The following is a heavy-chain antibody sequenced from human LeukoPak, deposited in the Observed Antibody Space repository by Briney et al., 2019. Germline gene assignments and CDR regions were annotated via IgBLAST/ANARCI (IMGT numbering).Heavy chain of an antibody. D-gene: IGHD3-22*01. V-gene: IGHV3-23*01. CDR2: ISGSGGST. CDR1: GFTFSSYA. J-gene: IGHJ4*02. Sequence: SGGSLRLSCAASGFTFSSYAMSWVRRAPGKGLEWVSAISGSGGSTYYADSVKGRFTISRDNSKNTLYLQMNSLRAEDTAVYYCAKGRDYDSSGYSPFDYWGQGTLVTVSS. CDR3: AKGRDYDSSGYSPFDY.